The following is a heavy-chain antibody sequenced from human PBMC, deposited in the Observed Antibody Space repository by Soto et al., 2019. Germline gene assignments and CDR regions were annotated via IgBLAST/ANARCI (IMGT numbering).Heavy chain of an antibody. Sequence: PGESLKISCQGSGYSFTSYWIGWVRQMPGKGLEWMGGIYPGDSDNRYSPSFQAQVTISADKYIRIAYLQWSSLNASDSGMYFCATHVPKCPGRAFDICGQGTMLTVSS. D-gene: IGHD3-10*01. CDR1: GYSFTSYW. V-gene: IGHV5-51*01. J-gene: IGHJ3*02. CDR3: ATHVPKCPGRAFDI. CDR2: IYPGDSDN.